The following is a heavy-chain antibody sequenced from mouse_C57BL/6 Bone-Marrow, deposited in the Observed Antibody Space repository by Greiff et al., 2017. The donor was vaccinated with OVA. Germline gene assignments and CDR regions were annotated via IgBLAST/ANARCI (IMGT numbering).Heavy chain of an antibody. Sequence: VKLMESGPGLVQPSQSLSITCTVSGFSLTSYGVHWVRQSPGKGLEWLGVIWSGGSTDYNAAFISRLSISKDNSTSQVFFKMNSLQADDTAIYYCARKGYGSSLFAYWGQGTLVTVSA. CDR1: GFSLTSYG. V-gene: IGHV2-2*01. D-gene: IGHD1-1*01. CDR3: ARKGYGSSLFAY. CDR2: IWSGGST. J-gene: IGHJ3*01.